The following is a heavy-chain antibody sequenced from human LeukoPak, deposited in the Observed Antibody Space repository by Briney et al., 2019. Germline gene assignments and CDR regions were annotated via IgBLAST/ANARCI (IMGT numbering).Heavy chain of an antibody. Sequence: ASVKVSCKASGGTFSSYAISWVRQAPGKGLEWMGGFDPEDGETIYAQKFQGRVTMTEDTSTDTAYMELSSLRSEDTAVYYCATGTTFFNYWGQGTLVTVSS. D-gene: IGHD1-7*01. CDR2: FDPEDGET. J-gene: IGHJ4*02. V-gene: IGHV1-24*01. CDR1: GGTFSSYA. CDR3: ATGTTFFNY.